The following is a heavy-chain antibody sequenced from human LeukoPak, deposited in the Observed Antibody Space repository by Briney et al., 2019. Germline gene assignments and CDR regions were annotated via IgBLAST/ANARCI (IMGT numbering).Heavy chain of an antibody. V-gene: IGHV1-46*01. J-gene: IGHJ5*02. Sequence: ASVEVSCKASGGTFSSYAISWVRQAPGQGLEWMGIINPSGGSTSYAQKFQGRVTMTRDTSTSTVYMELSSLRSEDTAVYYCAREGAPSVVVVPAAISRSWFDPWGQGTLVTVSS. CDR1: GGTFSSYA. D-gene: IGHD2-2*02. CDR2: INPSGGST. CDR3: AREGAPSVVVVPAAISRSWFDP.